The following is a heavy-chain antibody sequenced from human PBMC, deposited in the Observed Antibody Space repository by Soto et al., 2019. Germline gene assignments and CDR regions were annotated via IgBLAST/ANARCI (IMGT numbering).Heavy chain of an antibody. CDR2: IYYSGST. Sequence: QVQLQESGPGLVKPSQTLSLTCTVSGGSISSGDYYWSWIRQHPGKGLEWIGYIYYSGSTHYNPSLKSRVTMSVGTSENQFSLKLSSLTAADTAVYYCARGRYSSSSNWFDPWGQGTLVTVSS. J-gene: IGHJ5*02. D-gene: IGHD6-6*01. CDR1: GGSISSGDYY. CDR3: ARGRYSSSSNWFDP. V-gene: IGHV4-31*03.